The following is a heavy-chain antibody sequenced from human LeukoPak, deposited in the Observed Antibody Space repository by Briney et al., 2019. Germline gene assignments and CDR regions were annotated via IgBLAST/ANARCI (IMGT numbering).Heavy chain of an antibody. CDR2: INPSGGST. CDR3: ARESRKKYASGSPAWFNP. Sequence: ASVEVSCKASGYTFTSYYMHWVRQAPGQGLEWMGIINPSGGSTSYAQKFQGRVTMTRDTSTSTVYMELSSLRSEDTAVYYCARESRKKYASGSPAWFNPWAQGTLVTVSS. V-gene: IGHV1-46*03. D-gene: IGHD3-10*01. J-gene: IGHJ5*02. CDR1: GYTFTSYY.